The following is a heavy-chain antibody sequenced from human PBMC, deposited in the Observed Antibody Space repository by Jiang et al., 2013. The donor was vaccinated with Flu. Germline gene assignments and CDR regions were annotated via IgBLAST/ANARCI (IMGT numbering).Heavy chain of an antibody. Sequence: AEVKKPGESLKISCKGSGYTFATYWIAWVRQMPGRGLEWMGIIYPDDSDVRYSPSFQGQVTLSADKSISTAYLQWSSLKASDTAMYYCARQTDFDFWIGGSRYMDVWGSGTTVTVSS. V-gene: IGHV5-51*01. CDR2: IYPDDSDV. CDR3: ARQTDFDFWIGGSRYMDV. CDR1: GYTFATYW. J-gene: IGHJ6*03. D-gene: IGHD3-3*01.